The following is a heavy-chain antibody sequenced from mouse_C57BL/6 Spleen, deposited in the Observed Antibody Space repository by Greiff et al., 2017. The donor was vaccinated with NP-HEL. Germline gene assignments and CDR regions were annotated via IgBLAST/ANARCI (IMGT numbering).Heavy chain of an antibody. CDR3: ARREVVENY. CDR1: GYTFTSYW. CDR2: IDPSDSYT. V-gene: IGHV1-50*01. J-gene: IGHJ2*01. Sequence: QVQLQQPGAELVKPGASVKLSCKASGYTFTSYWMQWVKQRPGQGLEWIGEIDPSDSYTNYNQKFKGKATLTVDTSSSTAYMQLSSLTSEDSAVYYWARREVVENYWGQGTTLTVSS.